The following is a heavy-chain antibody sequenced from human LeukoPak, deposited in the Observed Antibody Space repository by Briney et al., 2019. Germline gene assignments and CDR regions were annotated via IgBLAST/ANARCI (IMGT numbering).Heavy chain of an antibody. V-gene: IGHV1-69*05. D-gene: IGHD3-22*01. Sequence: ASVKVSCKASGGTFSSYAISWVRQAPGQGLEWMGGIIPIFGTANYAQKFQGRVTITTDESTSTAYMELSSLRSEDTAVYYCARVMSSGYYSVYWGQGTLVTVSS. CDR1: GGTFSSYA. J-gene: IGHJ4*02. CDR2: IIPIFGTA. CDR3: ARVMSSGYYSVY.